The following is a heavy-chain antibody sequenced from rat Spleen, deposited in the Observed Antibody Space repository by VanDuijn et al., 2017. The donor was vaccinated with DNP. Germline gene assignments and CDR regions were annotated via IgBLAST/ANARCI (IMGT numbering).Heavy chain of an antibody. Sequence: QVQLKESGPGLLQPSQTLSLTCTVSGFSLTSNGVSWVRRPPGKGLEWLGVIWNTGGTRYNSALKSRLSISKDTSKSQVFLKMNSLQTEDTAIYFCTRWDYWGQGVMVTVSS. V-gene: IGHV2-1*01. CDR2: IWNTGGT. CDR3: TRWDY. J-gene: IGHJ2*01. CDR1: GFSLTSNG.